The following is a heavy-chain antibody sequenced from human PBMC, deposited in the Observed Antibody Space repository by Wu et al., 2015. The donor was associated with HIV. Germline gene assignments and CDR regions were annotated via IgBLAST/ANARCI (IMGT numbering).Heavy chain of an antibody. CDR2: VDPYNGDT. J-gene: IGHJ4*02. V-gene: IGHV1-18*01. Sequence: QVQLIQSGTEVKKPGASVKVSCKPSGYIFNQYDLHWLRQAPGQRPEWMGWVDPYNGDTKYSEKFLGRVTITADESTSTAYMELSSLRSEDTAVYYCARVVLRFLEWLTLDYWGQGTLVTVSS. CDR3: ARVVLRFLEWLTLDY. CDR1: GYIFNQYD. D-gene: IGHD3-3*01.